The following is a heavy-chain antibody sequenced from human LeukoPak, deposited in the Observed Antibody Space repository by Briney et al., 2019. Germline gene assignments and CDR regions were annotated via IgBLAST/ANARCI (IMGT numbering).Heavy chain of an antibody. V-gene: IGHV1-2*02. J-gene: IGHJ6*02. CDR3: ARVFSRIAADYGMDV. Sequence: ASVKVSCKASKYTFTGYYIHWVRQAPGQGLEWMGWINPNSGDTKYAQKFQGRVTMTRDTSISTAYMELSRLRSDDTAVYYCARVFSRIAADYGMDVWGQGTTVTVSS. CDR2: INPNSGDT. CDR1: KYTFTGYY. D-gene: IGHD6-13*01.